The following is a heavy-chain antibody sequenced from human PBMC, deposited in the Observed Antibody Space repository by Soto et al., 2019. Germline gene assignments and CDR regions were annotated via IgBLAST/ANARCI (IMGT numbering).Heavy chain of an antibody. CDR1: GFTFGDYA. CDR2: IRSKAYGGTT. Sequence: PGGSLRLSCTASGFTFGDYAMSWFRQAPGKGLEWVGFIRSKAYGGTTEYAASVKGRFTISRDDSKSIAYLQMNSLKTEDTFVYYCKSGGGLLYYYYMDVWGKGTTVTVSS. D-gene: IGHD3-16*01. CDR3: KSGGGLLYYYYMDV. V-gene: IGHV3-49*03. J-gene: IGHJ6*03.